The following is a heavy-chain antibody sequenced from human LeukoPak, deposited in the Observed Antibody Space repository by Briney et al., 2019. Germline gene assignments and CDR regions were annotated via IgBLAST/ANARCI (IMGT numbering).Heavy chain of an antibody. CDR2: ISWNSDNI. J-gene: IGHJ4*02. CDR1: GFTFDDYA. D-gene: IGHD3-22*01. V-gene: IGHV3-9*01. CDR3: AKASYTARITMIVVVITPYDY. Sequence: GRSLRLSCAASGFTFDDYAMHWVRQAPGKGLEWVSGISWNSDNIAYADSVKGRFTISRDNSKNTLYLQMNSLRAEDTAVYYCAKASYTARITMIVVVITPYDYWGQGTLVTVSS.